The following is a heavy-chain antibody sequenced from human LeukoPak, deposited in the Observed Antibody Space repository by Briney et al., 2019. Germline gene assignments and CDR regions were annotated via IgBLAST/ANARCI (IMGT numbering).Heavy chain of an antibody. J-gene: IGHJ4*02. CDR2: ISGSGGST. D-gene: IGHD2-2*01. CDR1: GFTFSSYG. V-gene: IGHV3-23*01. CDR3: AKESLRVVASATFDY. Sequence: HPGGSLRLSCAASGFTFSSYGMRWVRQAPGKGLEWVSAISGSGGSTYYADSVKGRFTISRDNSKNTLYLQMHSLRAEDTAVYYCAKESLRVVASATFDYWGQGTLVTVSS.